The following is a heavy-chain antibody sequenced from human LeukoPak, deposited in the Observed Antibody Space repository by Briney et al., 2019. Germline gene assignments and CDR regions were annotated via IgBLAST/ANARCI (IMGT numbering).Heavy chain of an antibody. V-gene: IGHV4-39*01. CDR3: ARRGQAAGSRGAFDY. J-gene: IGHJ4*02. D-gene: IGHD6-13*01. CDR2: IDYSGTT. CDR1: GGSISSTSYY. Sequence: SETLSLTCTVSGGSISSTSYYWAWIRQPPGRGLEWIGSIDYSGTTYYNPSLKSRVTISVDTSKNQFSLKLSSVTASDTAKYFCARRGQAAGSRGAFDYWGQGTLVTVSS.